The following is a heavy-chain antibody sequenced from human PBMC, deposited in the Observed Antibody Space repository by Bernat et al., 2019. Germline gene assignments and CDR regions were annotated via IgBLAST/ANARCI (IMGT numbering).Heavy chain of an antibody. V-gene: IGHV4-31*03. CDR3: AGVEVGPAALTFSYYYYMDV. CDR2: IYYMGST. J-gene: IGHJ6*03. CDR1: GGPISSGGYY. Sequence: QVQLQESGPGLVKPSQTLSLTCTVSGGPISSGGYYWSWIRQHSGKGLEWIGFIYYMGSTYYNPPLKSRVTISVDTSKNQFSLNLSSVTAADTAVYYCAGVEVGPAALTFSYYYYMDVWGKGTTVTVSS. D-gene: IGHD2-2*01.